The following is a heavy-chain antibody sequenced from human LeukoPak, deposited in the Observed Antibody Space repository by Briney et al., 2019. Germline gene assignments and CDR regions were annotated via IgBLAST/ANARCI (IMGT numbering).Heavy chain of an antibody. CDR2: ISYDGSNK. Sequence: PGRSLRLSCAASGFTFSSYGMPWVRQAPGKGLEWVAVISYDGSNKYYADSVKGRFTISRDNSKNTLYLQMNSLRAEDTAVYYCAKDSYGNFDYWGQGTLVTVSS. CDR1: GFTFSSYG. CDR3: AKDSYGNFDY. D-gene: IGHD3-10*01. J-gene: IGHJ4*02. V-gene: IGHV3-30*18.